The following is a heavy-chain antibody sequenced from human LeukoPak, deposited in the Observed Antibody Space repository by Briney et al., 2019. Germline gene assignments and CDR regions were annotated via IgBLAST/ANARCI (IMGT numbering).Heavy chain of an antibody. J-gene: IGHJ3*02. D-gene: IGHD3-22*01. V-gene: IGHV4-31*02. Sequence: SESLSLSCTVSGGSISSGGFYWSWIRQHQGQGLEWIGYIYYSGSTYYNPSLRIRVTISVAKTKNQFSLKLSSVTATDAAEYYWARGHYYDSGDAFDIWGQGTMVTVSS. CDR2: IYYSGST. CDR3: ARGHYYDSGDAFDI. CDR1: GGSISSGGFY.